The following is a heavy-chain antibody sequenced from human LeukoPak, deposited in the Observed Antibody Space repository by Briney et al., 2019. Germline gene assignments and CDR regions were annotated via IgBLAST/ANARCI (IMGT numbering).Heavy chain of an antibody. CDR1: LLTFSSYI. Sequence: GGSLRLSRAPSLLTFSSYIMNWVRQAPGKGVAGVSYINSSGSTIYHADSVQGRFNISSDNAQDSLYLQMNSLRAHDPAGYYCSELGITMNGGVWGKGTTVTISS. J-gene: IGHJ6*04. V-gene: IGHV3-48*04. CDR2: INSSGSTI. CDR3: SELGITMNGGV. D-gene: IGHD3-10*02.